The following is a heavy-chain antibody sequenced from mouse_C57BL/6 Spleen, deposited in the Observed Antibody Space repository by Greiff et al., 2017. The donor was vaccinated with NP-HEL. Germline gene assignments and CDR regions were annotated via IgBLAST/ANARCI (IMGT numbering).Heavy chain of an antibody. Sequence: QVQLQQSGPELVKPGASVKISCKASGYAFSSSWMNWVKQRPGKGLEWIGRIYPGDGDTNYNGKFKGKATLTADKSSSTAYMQLSSMTSEDSAVYFCAGLLDYWGQGTTLTVSS. CDR2: IYPGDGDT. J-gene: IGHJ2*01. V-gene: IGHV1-82*01. CDR1: GYAFSSSW. CDR3: AGLLDY.